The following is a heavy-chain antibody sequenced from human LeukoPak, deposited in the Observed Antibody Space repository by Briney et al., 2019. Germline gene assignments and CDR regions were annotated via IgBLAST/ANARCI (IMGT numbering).Heavy chain of an antibody. CDR3: AKGGKRDYFDY. V-gene: IGHV3-30*18. CDR2: ISYDGSNK. CDR1: GFTFSSYG. J-gene: IGHJ4*02. Sequence: PGRSLRLSCAASGFTFSSYGMHWVRQAPGKGLEWVAVISYDGSNKYYADSVKGRFTISRDNSKNTLYLQMNSLRAEDTAVYYCAKGGKRDYFDYWGQGTLVIVSS.